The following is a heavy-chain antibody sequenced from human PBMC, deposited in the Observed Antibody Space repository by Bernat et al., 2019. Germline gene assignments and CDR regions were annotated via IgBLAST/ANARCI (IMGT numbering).Heavy chain of an antibody. CDR1: GFTFSSYA. V-gene: IGHV3-30-3*01. Sequence: QVQLVESGGGVVQPGRSLRLSCAASGFTFSSYAMHWVRQAPGKGLEWVAVISYDGSNKYYAESVKGRFTISRDNSKNTLYLQMNSLRAEDTAVYYCARVGYSGYDPRYYFDYWGQGTLVTVSS. CDR3: ARVGYSGYDPRYYFDY. J-gene: IGHJ4*02. CDR2: ISYDGSNK. D-gene: IGHD5-12*01.